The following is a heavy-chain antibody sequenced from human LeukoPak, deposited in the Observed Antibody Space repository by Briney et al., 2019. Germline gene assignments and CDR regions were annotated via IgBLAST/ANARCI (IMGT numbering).Heavy chain of an antibody. Sequence: SGTLSLTCTLSGGSISSGDYYWSWLRQPPGKGLEWIVNIYYSGGNYYNPSLKSLVNISVNTAKKQFPLKLSSGLAAAAAFYYCARLFGIAVAGTAYAFDIWGQGTMVTVS. CDR2: IYYSGGN. CDR3: ARLFGIAVAGTAYAFDI. V-gene: IGHV4-30-4*01. J-gene: IGHJ3*02. D-gene: IGHD6-19*01. CDR1: GGSISSGDYY.